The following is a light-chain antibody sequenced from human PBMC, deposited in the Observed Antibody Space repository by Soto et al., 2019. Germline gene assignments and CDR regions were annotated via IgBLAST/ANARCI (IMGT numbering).Light chain of an antibody. J-gene: IGKJ1*01. CDR1: QSISSW. CDR2: KAS. V-gene: IGKV1-5*03. Sequence: DIQMTHSPSALSASVGDRVTITCRASQSISSWLAWYQQKPGKAPKLLIYKASILESGVPSRFSGSGSGTEFTLTISSLQPDEFATYYCQQYDTYPWTFGQGTKVDIK. CDR3: QQYDTYPWT.